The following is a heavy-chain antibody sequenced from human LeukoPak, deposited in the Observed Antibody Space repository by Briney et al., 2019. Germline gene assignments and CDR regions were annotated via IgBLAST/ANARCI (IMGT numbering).Heavy chain of an antibody. CDR1: GFTFSSYW. CDR3: ARDRGIAVAGKGVNWFDP. Sequence: PGGSLRLSCAASGFTFSSYWMSWVRQAPGKGLEWVANIKQDGSEKYYVDSVKGRFTISRDNAKNSLYLRMNSLRAEDTAVYYCARDRGIAVAGKGVNWFDPWGQGTLVTVSS. CDR2: IKQDGSEK. V-gene: IGHV3-7*01. D-gene: IGHD6-19*01. J-gene: IGHJ5*02.